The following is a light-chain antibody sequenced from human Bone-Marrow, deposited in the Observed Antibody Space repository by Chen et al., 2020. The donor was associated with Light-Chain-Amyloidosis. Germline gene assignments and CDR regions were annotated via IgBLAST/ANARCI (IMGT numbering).Light chain of an antibody. J-gene: IGLJ3*02. CDR2: STN. CDR1: SGSVSASYY. CDR3: VLYMGSGISV. Sequence: QTVLTHVPSFSVSHGGTVTLTCGLTSGSVSASYYPSWYQQTPGQAPRTLIYSTNSRSSVVPDRFSGSILGNKAALTITGAQADDESDYYCVLYMGSGISVFGGGTKLTVL. V-gene: IGLV8-61*01.